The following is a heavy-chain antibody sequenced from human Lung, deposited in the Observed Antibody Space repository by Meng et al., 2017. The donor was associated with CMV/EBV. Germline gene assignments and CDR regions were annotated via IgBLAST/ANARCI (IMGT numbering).Heavy chain of an antibody. CDR3: ARGGGGSDGDSYFFDY. J-gene: IGHJ4*02. CDR2: ISYDGINK. CDR1: KFTFSTYD. V-gene: IGHV3-30-3*01. Sequence: GESXKISXAASKFTFSTYDMHWVRQAPGKGLEWVAIISYDGINKYNADSVKGRFTISRDNSKNTLYLQMNSLRAEDTAVYYCARGGGGSDGDSYFFDYWGQGTXFTVSS. D-gene: IGHD2-21*01.